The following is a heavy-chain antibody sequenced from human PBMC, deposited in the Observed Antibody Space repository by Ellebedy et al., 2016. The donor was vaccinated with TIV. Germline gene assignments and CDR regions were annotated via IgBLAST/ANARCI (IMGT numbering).Heavy chain of an antibody. CDR2: IIPIFGTA. Sequence: SVKVSXXASGGTFSSYAISWVRQAPGQGLEWMGGIIPIFGTANYAQKFQGRVTITADESTSTAYMELSSLRSEDTAVYYCARLGAPAYGSGSYYTEDVWGQGTTVTVSS. V-gene: IGHV1-69*13. CDR3: ARLGAPAYGSGSYYTEDV. D-gene: IGHD3-10*01. J-gene: IGHJ6*02. CDR1: GGTFSSYA.